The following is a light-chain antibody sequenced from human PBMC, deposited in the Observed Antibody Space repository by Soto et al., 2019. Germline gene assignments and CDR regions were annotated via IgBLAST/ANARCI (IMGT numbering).Light chain of an antibody. CDR3: QQYNNWPPWT. CDR2: GAS. Sequence: EIVMTQSPATLSVSAGERATFSCRASQSVSSNLAWYQQKPGQAPRLLIYGASTRATGIPARFSGSGSGTEFTLTISSLQSEDFAVYYCQQYNNWPPWTFGQGTKVEIK. V-gene: IGKV3-15*01. J-gene: IGKJ1*01. CDR1: QSVSSN.